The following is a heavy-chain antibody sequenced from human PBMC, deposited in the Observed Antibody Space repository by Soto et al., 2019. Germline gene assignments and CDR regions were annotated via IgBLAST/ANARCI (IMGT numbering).Heavy chain of an antibody. Sequence: QLQLQESGPGLVKPSETLSLTCTVSGGSISSSSYYWGWIRQPPGKGLEWIGSIYYSGSTYYNPSLKSRVTISVDTSKNQFSLKLSSVTAADTAVYYCASSYSSSWVFQHWGQGTLVTVSS. J-gene: IGHJ1*01. D-gene: IGHD6-13*01. CDR3: ASSYSSSWVFQH. CDR2: IYYSGST. V-gene: IGHV4-39*01. CDR1: GGSISSSSYY.